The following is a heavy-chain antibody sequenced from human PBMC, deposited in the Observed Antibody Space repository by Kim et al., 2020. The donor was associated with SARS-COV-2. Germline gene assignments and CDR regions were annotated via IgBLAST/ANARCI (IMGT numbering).Heavy chain of an antibody. J-gene: IGHJ4*02. V-gene: IGHV1-2*06. D-gene: IGHD3-10*01. CDR2: INPNSGGT. Sequence: ASVKVSCKASGYTFTGYYMHWVRQAPGQGLEWMGRINPNSGGTNYAQKFQGRVTMTRNTSISTAYMELSRLRSDDTAVYYCAAPMAVSNFDYWGQGTLVTVSS. CDR1: GYTFTGYY. CDR3: AAPMAVSNFDY.